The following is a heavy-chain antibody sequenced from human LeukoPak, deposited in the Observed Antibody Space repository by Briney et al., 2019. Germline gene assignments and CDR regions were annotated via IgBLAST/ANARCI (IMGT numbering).Heavy chain of an antibody. D-gene: IGHD3-22*01. CDR3: ARSVQTYYYDNRGLASDY. J-gene: IGHJ4*02. V-gene: IGHV1-46*01. CDR1: GYTFTSYY. Sequence: ASVKVSCKASGYTFTSYYMHWVRQAPGQGLEWRGITNPSGGSTSYAQKFQGRVTMTRDTSTSTVYMELSSLRSEDTAVYYCARSVQTYYYDNRGLASDYWGQGTLVTVSS. CDR2: TNPSGGST.